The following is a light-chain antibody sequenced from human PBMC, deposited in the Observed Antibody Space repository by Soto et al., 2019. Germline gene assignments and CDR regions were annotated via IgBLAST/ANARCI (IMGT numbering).Light chain of an antibody. CDR1: SSDVGNYNV. V-gene: IGLV2-23*01. CDR2: EAK. Sequence: QSALTQPASVSGSPGQSITISCTGTSSDVGNYNVVSWYQQHPGKAPKLMIYEAKKRPSGVSNRFSGSKSGNTASLTISGLQAEDEADYYCCSYAGSSTPVLFGGGTQLTVL. CDR3: CSYAGSSTPVL. J-gene: IGLJ2*01.